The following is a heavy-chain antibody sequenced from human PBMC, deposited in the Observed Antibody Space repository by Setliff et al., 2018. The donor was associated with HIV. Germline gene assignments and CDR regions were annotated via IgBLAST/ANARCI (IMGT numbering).Heavy chain of an antibody. J-gene: IGHJ4*02. CDR3: ARGLSAAGTASLDY. CDR2: IYGGGNT. V-gene: IGHV3-66*02. D-gene: IGHD6-13*01. Sequence: GGSLRLSCAASGFTVSTNYMSWVRQAPGKGLEWVSVIYGGGNTDYADSVKGRFTISRDNSKNSLFLQMNSLRAEDTAVYYCARGLSAAGTASLDYWGQGTLVTVSS. CDR1: GFTVSTNY.